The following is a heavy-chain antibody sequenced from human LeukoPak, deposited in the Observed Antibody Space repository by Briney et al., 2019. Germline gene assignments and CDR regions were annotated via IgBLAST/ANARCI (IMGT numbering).Heavy chain of an antibody. D-gene: IGHD2-15*01. V-gene: IGHV3-74*01. Sequence: GGSLRLSCAASGFTFSTYWMHWVRPAPGEGLVWVSRINSDESSTTYADSVKGRFTISRDNAKKALYLQMNSLRAGDTAVYDCAKSRRAYCSGGSCFGLWDYWGQGTLVTVSS. CDR2: INSDESST. CDR1: GFTFSTYW. CDR3: AKSRRAYCSGGSCFGLWDY. J-gene: IGHJ4*02.